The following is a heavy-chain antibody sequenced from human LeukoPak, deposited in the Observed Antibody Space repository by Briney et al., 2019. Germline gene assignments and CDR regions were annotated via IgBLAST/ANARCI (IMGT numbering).Heavy chain of an antibody. CDR1: GGSISSGSYY. CDR3: ARLQYSGSFGFDY. V-gene: IGHV4-61*02. J-gene: IGHJ4*02. D-gene: IGHD1-26*01. CDR2: IYTSGST. Sequence: PSETLSLTCTVSGGSISSGSYYWSWIRQPAGKGLEWIGRIYTSGSTNYNPSLKSRVTISVDTSKNQFSLKLSSVTAADTAVYYCARLQYSGSFGFDYWGQGTLVTVSS.